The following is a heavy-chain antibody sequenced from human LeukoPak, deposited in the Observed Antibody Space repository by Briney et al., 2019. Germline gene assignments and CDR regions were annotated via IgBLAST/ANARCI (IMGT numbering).Heavy chain of an antibody. CDR3: ARTNMLDY. D-gene: IGHD2-8*01. CDR2: INSNSGGT. CDR1: VYTFTNYY. J-gene: IGHJ4*02. Sequence: ASLTVSFKSSVYTFTNYYMHWVRQAPGQGLEWMGWINSNSGGTNYAQNFQGRVTMTRDTSISTAYMELSSLTSDDTAVYYCARTNMLDYWGQGTLVTVSS. V-gene: IGHV1-2*02.